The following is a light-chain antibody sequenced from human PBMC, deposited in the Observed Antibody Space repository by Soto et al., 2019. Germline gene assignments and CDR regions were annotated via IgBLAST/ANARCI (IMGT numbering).Light chain of an antibody. Sequence: DIQMTQSPSSLSASVGDRVTITCRASESISSHLNWYHQKSGRAPQLLIHAASTLQTGVPSRFSGSGSGTDFTLTIGSLQPEDFATYYCQQSYSVPITFGQGTRLEIK. V-gene: IGKV1-39*01. J-gene: IGKJ5*01. CDR2: AAS. CDR1: ESISSH. CDR3: QQSYSVPIT.